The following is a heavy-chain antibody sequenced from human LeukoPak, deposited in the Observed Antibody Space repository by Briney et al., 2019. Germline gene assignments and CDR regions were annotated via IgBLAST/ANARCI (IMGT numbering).Heavy chain of an antibody. J-gene: IGHJ4*02. CDR3: ARVFIVGSRSVFDF. Sequence: GGSLRLSCAASGFTFSNYWMSWVRLAPGKGLEWVANIKQDGSEKYYVDSVEGRFTISRDTAKNLLSLQMNSLRAEDTAVYHCARVFIVGSRSVFDFWGQGTLVTVSS. CDR1: GFTFSNYW. CDR2: IKQDGSEK. V-gene: IGHV3-7*01. D-gene: IGHD2-21*01.